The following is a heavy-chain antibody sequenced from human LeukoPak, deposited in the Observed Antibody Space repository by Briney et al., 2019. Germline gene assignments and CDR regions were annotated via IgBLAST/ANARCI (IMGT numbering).Heavy chain of an antibody. J-gene: IGHJ5*02. CDR2: INHSGST. V-gene: IGHV4-34*09. D-gene: IGHD5-12*01. CDR1: GGSFSGYY. CDR3: AREGELHSGYVGRPASPWFDP. Sequence: SETLSLTCAVYGGSFSGYYWSWIRQPPGKGLEWIGEINHSGSTNYNPSLKSRVTISVDTSKNQFSLKLSSVTAADTAVYYCAREGELHSGYVGRPASPWFDPWGQGTLVTVSS.